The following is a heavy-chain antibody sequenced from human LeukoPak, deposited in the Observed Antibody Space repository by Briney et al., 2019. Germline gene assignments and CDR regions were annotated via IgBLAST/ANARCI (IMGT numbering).Heavy chain of an antibody. Sequence: RASVKVSCKASGYTFTGYYMHWVRQAPGQGLEWMGWINPNSGGTNYARKFQGRVTMTRDTSISTAYMELSRLRSDDTAVYYCARRPDADTAMVFDYWGQGTLVTVSS. CDR1: GYTFTGYY. J-gene: IGHJ4*02. CDR2: INPNSGGT. V-gene: IGHV1-2*02. D-gene: IGHD5-18*01. CDR3: ARRPDADTAMVFDY.